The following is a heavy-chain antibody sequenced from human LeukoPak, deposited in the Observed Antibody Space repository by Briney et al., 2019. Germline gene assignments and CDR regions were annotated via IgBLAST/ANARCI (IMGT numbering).Heavy chain of an antibody. V-gene: IGHV4-39*01. CDR3: ARQKWITMVRGVINWFDP. CDR1: GGSISSSSYY. CDR2: INYSGNT. D-gene: IGHD3-10*01. Sequence: SETLSLTCSVSGGSISSSSYYWAWIRQPPGKGLEWIGSINYSGNTYYNPSLKSRVTISVDTSKSQFFLKLSSVTAADTAVYYCARQKWITMVRGVINWFDPWGQGTLVTVSS. J-gene: IGHJ5*02.